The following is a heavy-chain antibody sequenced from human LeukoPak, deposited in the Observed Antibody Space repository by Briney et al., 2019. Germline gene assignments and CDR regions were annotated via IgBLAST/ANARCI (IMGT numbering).Heavy chain of an antibody. CDR1: GGSISSYY. V-gene: IGHV4-59*08. CDR2: IYYSGST. J-gene: IGHJ4*02. D-gene: IGHD2-2*01. CDR3: ARHLVVPAAIPFDY. Sequence: SETLSLTCTVSGGSISSYYWGWIRQPPGKGLEWIGYIYYSGSTNYNPSLKSRVTISVDTSKNQFSLKLSSVTAADTAVYYCARHLVVPAAIPFDYWGQGTLVTVSS.